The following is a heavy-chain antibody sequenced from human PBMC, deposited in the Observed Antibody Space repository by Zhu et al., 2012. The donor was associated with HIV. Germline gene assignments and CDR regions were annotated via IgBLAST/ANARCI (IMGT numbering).Heavy chain of an antibody. CDR3: VGHRPHFGF. CDR1: GASFNDYY. J-gene: IGHJ4*01. Sequence: QVHLEQWGAGQLRTSETLSLTCAVYGASFNDYYWSWIRQSPGKGLEWIGEINHNGATTYKTSLKSRVTMSVDTSKNQFSLKLRSVTAADAATYFCVGHRPHFGFWGQGTPVIVSS. D-gene: IGHD3-10*01. V-gene: IGHV4-34*02. CDR2: INHNGAT.